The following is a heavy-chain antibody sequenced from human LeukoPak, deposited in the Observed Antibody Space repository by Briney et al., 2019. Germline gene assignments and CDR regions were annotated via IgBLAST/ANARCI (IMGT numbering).Heavy chain of an antibody. CDR1: GGSISTYY. D-gene: IGHD2-15*01. V-gene: IGHV4-59*08. CDR2: IYYTGST. CDR3: ARSYHGGSHQYYFDY. Sequence: SETLSLTCTVSGGSISTYYWSWIRQPPGKGLEWIGYIYYTGSTNYNPSLESRVTISVDTSKNQFSLKLSSVTAADTAVYYCARSYHGGSHQYYFDYWGQGTLVTVSS. J-gene: IGHJ4*02.